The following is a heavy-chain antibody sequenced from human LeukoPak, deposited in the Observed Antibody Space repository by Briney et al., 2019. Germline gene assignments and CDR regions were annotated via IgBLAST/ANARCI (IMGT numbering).Heavy chain of an antibody. D-gene: IGHD6-19*01. Sequence: SETLSLTCTVSGGSIGSSSYYWGWIRQPPGKGLEWIGSIYYSGSTYYNPSLKSRVTISVDTSKNQFSLKLSSVTAADTAVYYCARLSAVAGNPPHWGQGTLVTVSS. CDR2: IYYSGST. CDR3: ARLSAVAGNPPH. J-gene: IGHJ4*02. CDR1: GGSIGSSSYY. V-gene: IGHV4-39*01.